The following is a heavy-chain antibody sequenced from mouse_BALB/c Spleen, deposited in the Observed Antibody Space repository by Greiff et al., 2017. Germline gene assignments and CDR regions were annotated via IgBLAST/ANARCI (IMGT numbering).Heavy chain of an antibody. CDR1: GFTFSSYG. Sequence: EVQGVESGGDLVKPGGSLKLSCAASGFTFSSYGMSWVRQTPDKRLEWVATISSGGSYTYYPDSVKGRFTISRDNAKNTLYLQMSSLKSEDTAMYYCARQGYDGAWFAYWGQGTLVTVSA. J-gene: IGHJ3*01. CDR2: ISSGGSYT. CDR3: ARQGYDGAWFAY. V-gene: IGHV5-6*01. D-gene: IGHD2-14*01.